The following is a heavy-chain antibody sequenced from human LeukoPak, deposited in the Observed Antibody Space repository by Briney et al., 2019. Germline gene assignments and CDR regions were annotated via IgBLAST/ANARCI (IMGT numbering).Heavy chain of an antibody. J-gene: IGHJ4*02. CDR3: ARGIYCSSTSSPFDY. CDR2: ISSSSSYI. D-gene: IGHD2-2*01. Sequence: GGSLRLSCAASGFTFSSYSMNWVRQAPGKGLEWVSSISSSSSYIYYADSVKGRFTISRDNAKNSLYLQMNSLRAEDTAVYYCARGIYCSSTSSPFDYCGQGTLVTVSS. V-gene: IGHV3-21*01. CDR1: GFTFSSYS.